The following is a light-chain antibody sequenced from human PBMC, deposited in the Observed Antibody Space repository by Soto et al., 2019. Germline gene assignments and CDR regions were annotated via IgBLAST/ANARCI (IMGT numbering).Light chain of an antibody. CDR1: QSVDKY. CDR3: QHRSNWPPLT. Sequence: EIVLTQSPATLSLSPVERATLSGMASQSVDKYLVWYQQKPGQAPRLLIYDASKRATGLPARFSGSGSGTDFTLTISRLEPEDFAMYYCQHRSNWPPLTFGGGTKVDIK. V-gene: IGKV3-11*01. J-gene: IGKJ4*01. CDR2: DAS.